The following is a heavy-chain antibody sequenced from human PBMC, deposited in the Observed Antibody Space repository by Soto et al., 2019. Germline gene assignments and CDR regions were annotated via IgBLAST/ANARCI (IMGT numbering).Heavy chain of an antibody. CDR1: GYTFTSYY. V-gene: IGHV1-46*01. CDR3: ARDASYYDFWSGYWYYFDY. J-gene: IGHJ4*02. CDR2: INPSGGST. D-gene: IGHD3-3*01. Sequence: QVQLVQSGAEVKKPGASVKVSCKASGYTFTSYYMHWVRQAPGQGLEWMGIINPSGGSTSYAQKFQGRVTMTRDTSTGTVYMELSSLRSEDTAVYYCARDASYYDFWSGYWYYFDYWGQGTLVTVSS.